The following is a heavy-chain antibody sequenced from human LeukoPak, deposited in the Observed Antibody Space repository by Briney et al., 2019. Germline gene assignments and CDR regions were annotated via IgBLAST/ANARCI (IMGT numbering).Heavy chain of an antibody. J-gene: IGHJ6*03. CDR3: AKIQGYMDV. V-gene: IGHV3-23*01. Sequence: PPESLRLSCAPSGFTFSNHGMIWVRQDPGGGRGWVSAVTGNAATTYYADSVKGRFTISRDNSKTTLYLQMNSLRAEDTGVYYCAKIQGYMDVWGKGTTVTVSS. CDR2: VTGNAATT. CDR1: GFTFSNHG.